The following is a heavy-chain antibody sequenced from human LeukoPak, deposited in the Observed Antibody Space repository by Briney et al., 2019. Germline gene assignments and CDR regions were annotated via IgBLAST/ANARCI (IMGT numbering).Heavy chain of an antibody. CDR1: GFTFSDYY. Sequence: GGSLRLSCAASGFTFSDYYMTWIRQAPGKGLEWVSYISSSGSTIYYADSVKGRFTISRDNAKNSLYLQMNSLRAEDTAVYYCARDSGYSYGPHAFDIWGQGTMVTVSS. CDR3: ARDSGYSYGPHAFDI. D-gene: IGHD5-18*01. J-gene: IGHJ3*02. V-gene: IGHV3-11*01. CDR2: ISSSGSTI.